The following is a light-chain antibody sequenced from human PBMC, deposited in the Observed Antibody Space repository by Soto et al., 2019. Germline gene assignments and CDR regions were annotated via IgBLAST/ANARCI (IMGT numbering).Light chain of an antibody. J-gene: IGKJ5*01. Sequence: DFLGTQSPDSLAVSLGERATINCKSSQSVLFQTNSRSYLAWYQQKPGQPPKLLIYWTSSRGSGIPDRFSASGSQTDFTLTITSLQAQDVAVYYCQQYGITPRTFGQGRRVEMK. V-gene: IGKV4-1*01. CDR2: WTS. CDR1: QSVLFQTNSRSY. CDR3: QQYGITPRT.